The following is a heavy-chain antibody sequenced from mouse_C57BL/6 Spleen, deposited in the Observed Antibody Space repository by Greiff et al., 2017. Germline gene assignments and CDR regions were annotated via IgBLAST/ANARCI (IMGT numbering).Heavy chain of an antibody. J-gene: IGHJ3*01. CDR3: ARDGTDGFSFAY. CDR1: GFTFSSYA. D-gene: IGHD2-3*01. Sequence: EVKLMESGEGLVKPGGSLKLSCAASGFTFSSYAMSWVRQTPEKRLEWVAYISSCGDYISYADTVKGRFTISRDNARNTLYLQMSSMKSEDTAIDYCARDGTDGFSFAYWGQGTLVTVSA. CDR2: ISSCGDYI. V-gene: IGHV5S21*01.